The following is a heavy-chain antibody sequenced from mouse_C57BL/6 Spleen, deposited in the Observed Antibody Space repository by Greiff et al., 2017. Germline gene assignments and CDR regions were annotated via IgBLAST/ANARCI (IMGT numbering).Heavy chain of an antibody. Sequence: VQLKESGPGLVKPSQSLSLTCSVTGYSITSGYYWNWIRQFPGNKLEWMGYISYDGSNNYNPSLKNRISITRDTSKNQFFLKLNSVTTEETATYYCARDWIGSSWYLDVWGTGTTVTVSS. CDR3: ARDWIGSSWYLDV. CDR1: GYSITSGYY. D-gene: IGHD1-1*01. J-gene: IGHJ1*03. CDR2: ISYDGSN. V-gene: IGHV3-6*01.